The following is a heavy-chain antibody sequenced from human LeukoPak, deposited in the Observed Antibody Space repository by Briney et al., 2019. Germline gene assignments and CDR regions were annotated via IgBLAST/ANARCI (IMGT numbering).Heavy chain of an antibody. Sequence: GGSLRLSCAASGFTFSSYAMSWVRQAPGKGLEWVSAISGSGGSTYYADSVKGRFTISRDNSKNTLYLQMNSLRTEDTAVYYCARGRYYDILTGYGIYYLDYWGQGTPVTVSS. CDR3: ARGRYYDILTGYGIYYLDY. CDR2: ISGSGGST. CDR1: GFTFSSYA. J-gene: IGHJ4*02. V-gene: IGHV3-23*01. D-gene: IGHD3-9*01.